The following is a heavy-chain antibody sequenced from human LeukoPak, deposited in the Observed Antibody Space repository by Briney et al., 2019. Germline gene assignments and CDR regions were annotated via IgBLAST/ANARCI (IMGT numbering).Heavy chain of an antibody. V-gene: IGHV4-34*01. D-gene: IGHD2-8*01. CDR1: GGSFRGYY. CDR3: ARGRAGSGLMIN. CDR2: INHSGYP. J-gene: IGHJ4*02. Sequence: SETLSLTCAVKGGSFRGYYWNWIRQPPGRRLEWIGEINHSGYPNYNPSLKSRVTISVDTSKNQFSLKVSSVTAADTAVYYCARGRAGSGLMINWGQGTLVTVSS.